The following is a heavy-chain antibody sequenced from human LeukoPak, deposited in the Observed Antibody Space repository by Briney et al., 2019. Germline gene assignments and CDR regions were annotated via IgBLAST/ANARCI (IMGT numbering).Heavy chain of an antibody. Sequence: SETLSLTCTVPGGSTSNYFWSWIRQPPGKGLEWIGYIHYSGSTNYNPSLKSRVTISVDTSKNQFSLRLSSVTAADTAVYFCARVHGSLLTYFDYWGQGTLVTVSS. CDR1: GGSTSNYF. CDR2: IHYSGST. CDR3: ARVHGSLLTYFDY. D-gene: IGHD3-10*01. J-gene: IGHJ4*02. V-gene: IGHV4-59*01.